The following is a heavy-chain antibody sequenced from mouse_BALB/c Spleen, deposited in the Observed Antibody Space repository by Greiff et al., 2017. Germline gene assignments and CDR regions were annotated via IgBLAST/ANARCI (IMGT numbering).Heavy chain of an antibody. CDR3: ARDEDGNYRAFAY. Sequence: EVKLMESGGGLVKPGGSLKLSCAASGFTFSDYYMYWVRQTPEKRLEWVATISDGGSYTYYPDSVKGRFTISRDNAKNNLYLQMSSLKSEDTAMYYCARDEDGNYRAFAYWGQGTLVTVSA. J-gene: IGHJ3*01. CDR1: GFTFSDYY. V-gene: IGHV5-4*02. CDR2: ISDGGSYT. D-gene: IGHD2-1*01.